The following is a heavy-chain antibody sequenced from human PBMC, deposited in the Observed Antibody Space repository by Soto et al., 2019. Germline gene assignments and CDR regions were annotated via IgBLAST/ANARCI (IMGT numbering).Heavy chain of an antibody. CDR2: IYYSGST. CDR3: ARQESCGRGSQYYHWFAP. V-gene: IGHV4-39*01. CDR1: GGSISSSSYY. J-gene: IGHJ5*02. Sequence: QLPLQDSGPGLVKPSETLSLTCTVSGGSISSSSYYWGWIRQPPGTGLEWIGSIYYSGSTYYHPSLKSRVSITVDTSHNQFSVKLSFVTAADTAVCYCARQESCGRGSQYYHWFAPWGHRTLVTVSS. D-gene: IGHD3-10*01.